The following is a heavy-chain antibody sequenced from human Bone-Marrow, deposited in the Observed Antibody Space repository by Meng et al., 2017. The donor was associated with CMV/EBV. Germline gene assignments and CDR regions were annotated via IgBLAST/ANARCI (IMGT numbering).Heavy chain of an antibody. Sequence: QGQLVESGAEVKKPGASGKVSCMASGYTFTGYYMHWVRQAPGQGLEWMGWINPNSGGTNYAQKFQGRVTMTRDTSISTAYMELSRLRSDDTAVYYCSYGSGSYYPFDYWGQGTLVTVSS. D-gene: IGHD3-10*01. J-gene: IGHJ4*02. CDR1: GYTFTGYY. CDR3: SYGSGSYYPFDY. CDR2: INPNSGGT. V-gene: IGHV1-2*02.